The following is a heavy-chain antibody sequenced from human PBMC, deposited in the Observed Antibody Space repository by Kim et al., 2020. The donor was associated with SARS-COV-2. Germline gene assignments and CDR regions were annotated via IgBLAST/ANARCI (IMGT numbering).Heavy chain of an antibody. J-gene: IGHJ4*02. CDR2: ISWNSGSI. CDR1: GFTFDDYA. Sequence: GGSLRLSCAASGFTFDDYAMHWVRQAPGKGLEWVSGISWNSGSIGYADSVKGRFTISRDNAKNSLYLQMNSLRAEDTALYYCAKAPVFAYDSSGYYYDYWGRGTLVTVSS. CDR3: AKAPVFAYDSSGYYYDY. V-gene: IGHV3-9*01. D-gene: IGHD3-22*01.